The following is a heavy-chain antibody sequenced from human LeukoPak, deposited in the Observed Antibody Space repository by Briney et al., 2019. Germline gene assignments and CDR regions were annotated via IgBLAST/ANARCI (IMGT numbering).Heavy chain of an antibody. V-gene: IGHV4-30-4*01. Sequence: SETLSLTCTVSGGSVSSGDYYWSWIRQPPGKGLEWIGYIYYSGSTYYNPSLKSRVTISVDTSKNQFSLKLSSVTAADTAVYYCARETWVRGVISTGYYFDYWGQGTLVTVSS. D-gene: IGHD3-10*01. CDR2: IYYSGST. J-gene: IGHJ4*02. CDR1: GGSVSSGDYY. CDR3: ARETWVRGVISTGYYFDY.